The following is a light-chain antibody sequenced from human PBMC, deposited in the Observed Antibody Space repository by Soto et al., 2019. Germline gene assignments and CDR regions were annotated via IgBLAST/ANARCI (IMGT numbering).Light chain of an antibody. CDR1: SDSIASNY. V-gene: IGLV6-57*04. CDR2: EDN. Sequence: NFMLTQPHSVSESPGKTVKISCTRSSDSIASNYVQWYQQRPGSAPTTVIYEDNQRPPGVPDRFSGSIDSSSNSASLTISGLKTEDEADYYCQSYDSTNVVFGGGTQLTV. CDR3: QSYDSTNVV. J-gene: IGLJ2*01.